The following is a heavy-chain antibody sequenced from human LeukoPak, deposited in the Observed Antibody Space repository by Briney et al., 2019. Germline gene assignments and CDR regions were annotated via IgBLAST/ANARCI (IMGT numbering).Heavy chain of an antibody. CDR1: GGTFISYA. D-gene: IGHD3-9*01. Sequence: SVKVSCKASGGTFISYAISWVRQAPGQGLEWMGGIIPIFGTANYAQKFQGRVTITADESTSTAYMELSSLRSEDTAVYYCASGLYDILTGYEVYYYYGMDVWGQGTTVTVSS. V-gene: IGHV1-69*13. J-gene: IGHJ6*02. CDR2: IIPIFGTA. CDR3: ASGLYDILTGYEVYYYYGMDV.